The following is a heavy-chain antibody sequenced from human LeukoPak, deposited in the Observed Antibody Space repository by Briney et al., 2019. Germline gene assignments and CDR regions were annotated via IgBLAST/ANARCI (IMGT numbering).Heavy chain of an antibody. CDR3: ARGSSRHISRNWFDP. J-gene: IGHJ5*02. V-gene: IGHV4-34*01. Sequence: SETLSLTCAVYGGSFSGYYWSWIRQPPGKGLEWIGEINHSRSTNYNPSLKSRVTISVDTSKNQFSLKLSSVTAADTAVYYCARGSSRHISRNWFDPWGQGTLVTVSS. CDR2: INHSRST. CDR1: GGSFSGYY.